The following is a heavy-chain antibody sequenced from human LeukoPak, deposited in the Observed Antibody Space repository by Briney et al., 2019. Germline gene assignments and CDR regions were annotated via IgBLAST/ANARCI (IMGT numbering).Heavy chain of an antibody. CDR2: INHSGST. D-gene: IGHD3-22*01. Sequence: SETLSLTCAVYGGSFSGYYWSWIRQPPGKGLEWIGEINHSGSTNYNPSLKSRVTISVDTSKNQFSLKLSSVTAADTAVYYCARSSDDYYYDSSEFDYWGQGTLVTVSS. CDR1: GGSFSGYY. CDR3: ARSSDDYYYDSSEFDY. V-gene: IGHV4-34*01. J-gene: IGHJ4*02.